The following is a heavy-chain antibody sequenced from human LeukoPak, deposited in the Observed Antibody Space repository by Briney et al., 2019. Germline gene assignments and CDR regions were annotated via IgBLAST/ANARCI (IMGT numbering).Heavy chain of an antibody. J-gene: IGHJ4*02. D-gene: IGHD6-13*01. CDR1: GGSSSGYY. V-gene: IGHV4-34*01. CDR2: INHSGST. Sequence: SETLSLTCAVYGGSSSGYYWSWIRQPPGKGLEWVGEINHSGSTNYNPSLKSRVTISVDTSKNHFSLKLSSVTAADTAVYYCASSDSSSWYVRVVYYVYWGQGTLVTVSS. CDR3: ASSDSSSWYVRVVYYVY.